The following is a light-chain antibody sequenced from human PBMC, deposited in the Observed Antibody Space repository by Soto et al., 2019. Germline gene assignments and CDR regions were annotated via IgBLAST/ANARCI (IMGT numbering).Light chain of an antibody. V-gene: IGKV3-15*01. CDR1: QSVSSY. Sequence: EIVMTQSPATLSVSPGERATLSCRASQSVSSYLAWYQQKPGQAPRLLIYGASTRATGIPARFSGSGSGTEFTLTISSLQSEAFAVYYCQQYNNWPPYTFGQGTKLEIK. CDR3: QQYNNWPPYT. CDR2: GAS. J-gene: IGKJ2*01.